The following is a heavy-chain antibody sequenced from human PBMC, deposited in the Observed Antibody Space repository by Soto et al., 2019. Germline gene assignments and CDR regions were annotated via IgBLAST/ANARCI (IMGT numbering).Heavy chain of an antibody. Sequence: SVKVSCKASGYTFTYRYLHWVRQAPGQALEWVGWITPFNGNTHYAQKFQGRVTMTTDTSTSTAYMELRSLSSDDTAVYYCARPQNDILTDSYTNYFDSWGQGTPVTVSS. D-gene: IGHD3-9*01. V-gene: IGHV1-45*02. CDR3: ARPQNDILTDSYTNYFDS. CDR1: GYTFTYRY. CDR2: ITPFNGNT. J-gene: IGHJ4*02.